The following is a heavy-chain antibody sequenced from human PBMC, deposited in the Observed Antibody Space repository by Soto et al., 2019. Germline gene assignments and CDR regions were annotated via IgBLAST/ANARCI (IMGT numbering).Heavy chain of an antibody. Sequence: SETLSLTCAVSGGSISSGGYSWSWIRQPPGKGLEWIGYIYHSGSTYYNPSLKSRVTISVDRSKNQFSLKLSSVTAADTAVYYCARGRYCLTGRCFPNWFDSWGQGTLVTVSS. J-gene: IGHJ5*01. V-gene: IGHV4-30-2*01. CDR2: IYHSGST. CDR3: ARGRYCLTGRCFPNWFDS. CDR1: GGSISSGGYS. D-gene: IGHD2-15*01.